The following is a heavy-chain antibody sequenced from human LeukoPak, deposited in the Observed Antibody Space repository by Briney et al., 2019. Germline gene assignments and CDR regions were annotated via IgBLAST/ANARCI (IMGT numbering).Heavy chain of an antibody. J-gene: IGHJ4*02. CDR1: GFTFSSYA. Sequence: GGSLRLSCAASGFTFSSYAMSWVRQAPGKGLEWDSAISGSGGSTYYADSVKGRFTISRDNSKNTLYLQMNSLRAEDTAVYYCAKSYYGSGSFFDYWGQGTLVTVSS. V-gene: IGHV3-23*01. CDR2: ISGSGGST. D-gene: IGHD3-10*01. CDR3: AKSYYGSGSFFDY.